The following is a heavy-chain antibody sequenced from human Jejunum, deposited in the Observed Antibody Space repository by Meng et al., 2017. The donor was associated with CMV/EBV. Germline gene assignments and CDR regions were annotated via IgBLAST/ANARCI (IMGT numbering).Heavy chain of an antibody. J-gene: IGHJ4*02. D-gene: IGHD4-17*01. CDR1: GFPFGAYY. CDR2: ITGSGSTI. CDR3: ARGNYGFDY. V-gene: IGHV3-11*01. Sequence: HSCAASGFPFGAYYMTWVRQDPGKGLEWVSYITGSGSTIQYADSVKGRFTISRDNAKNLLYLEINSLRAEDTAVYYCARGNYGFDYWGQGTLVTVSS.